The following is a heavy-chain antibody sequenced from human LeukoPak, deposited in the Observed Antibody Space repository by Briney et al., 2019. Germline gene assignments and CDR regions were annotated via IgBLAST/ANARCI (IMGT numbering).Heavy chain of an antibody. CDR1: GGTTSA. CDR3: ARALFEWGSYRDAFHI. D-gene: IGHD3-16*02. J-gene: IGHJ3*02. Sequence: SVKVSCKASGGTTSAIGWVRQAPGQGLEWMGGILPSVGTAHSSQKFQGRVTITADKSTTTAYMELSSLTSEDTAVYYCARALFEWGSYRDAFHIWGQGTMVTVSS. CDR2: ILPSVGTA. V-gene: IGHV1-69*06.